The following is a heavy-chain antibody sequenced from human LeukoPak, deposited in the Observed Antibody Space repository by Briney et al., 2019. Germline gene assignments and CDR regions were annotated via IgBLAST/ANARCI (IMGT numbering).Heavy chain of an antibody. CDR2: INHSGST. CDR3: ARHEHYYGSGFNWFDP. Sequence: SETLSLTCAVYGGSFSGYYWSWIRQPPGKGLEWIGEINHSGSTNYNPSLKSRVTISVDTSKNQFSLKLSSVTATDTAVYYCARHEHYYGSGFNWFDPWGQGTLVTVSS. D-gene: IGHD3-10*01. J-gene: IGHJ5*02. CDR1: GGSFSGYY. V-gene: IGHV4-34*01.